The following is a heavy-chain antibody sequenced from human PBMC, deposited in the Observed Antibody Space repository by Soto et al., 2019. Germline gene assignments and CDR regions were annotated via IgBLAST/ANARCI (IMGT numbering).Heavy chain of an antibody. V-gene: IGHV1-2*02. Sequence: GASVKVSCKASGYTFTGYYMHWVRQAPGQGLEWMGWINPNSGGTNYAQKFQDRVTLTRDTSLSTAYMELNSLRSDDTAVYYCALPXSCTSTSCPNWNYAVDYWGQGTLVTVSS. D-gene: IGHD2-2*01. CDR3: ALPXSCTSTSCPNWNYAVDY. CDR2: INPNSGGT. CDR1: GYTFTGYY. J-gene: IGHJ4*02.